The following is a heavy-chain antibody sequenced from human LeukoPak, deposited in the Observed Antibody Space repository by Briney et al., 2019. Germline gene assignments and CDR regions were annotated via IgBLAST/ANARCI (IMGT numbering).Heavy chain of an antibody. V-gene: IGHV3-23*01. Sequence: GGSLTLYCAVSGITLSNYGMSWVRQAPGKGLEWVAGISGSGGSTNYADSVKGRFTISRDDPKNTLFLQMNSLRAEDTAVYFCAKRGVVIRVILVGFHKEAYYFDSWGQGALVTVSS. CDR1: GITLSNYG. CDR2: ISGSGGST. CDR3: AKRGVVIRVILVGFHKEAYYFDS. D-gene: IGHD3-22*01. J-gene: IGHJ4*02.